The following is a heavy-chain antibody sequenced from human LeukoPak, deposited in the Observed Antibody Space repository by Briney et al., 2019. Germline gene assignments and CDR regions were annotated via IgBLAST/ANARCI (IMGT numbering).Heavy chain of an antibody. J-gene: IGHJ4*02. CDR2: IRSDGGDI. Sequence: GGSLRLSCAAAGFTLSGHWMHWVRQIPGKGLEWVSRIRSDGGDINYAGAVKGRFTISRDSAKNTLYLQMNSLGVEDTAVYYCGRDIVFGSGSIDFWGQGVLVTVSS. CDR3: GRDIVFGSGSIDF. V-gene: IGHV3-74*01. D-gene: IGHD3-10*01. CDR1: GFTLSGHW.